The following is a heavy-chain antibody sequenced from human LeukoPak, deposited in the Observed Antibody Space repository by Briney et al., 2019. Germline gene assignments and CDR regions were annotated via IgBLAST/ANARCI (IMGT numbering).Heavy chain of an antibody. V-gene: IGHV1-2*02. J-gene: IGHJ4*02. CDR2: SNPNTGAT. CDR3: ARDRVGSGWPRPWYFEF. Sequence: ASVKVSCKPSGYTFTGYYLHWVRQAPGQGLEWMGWSNPNTGATIYAEKFQGRVTMTRDTSIDTAYMEMRSLRPDAPAVYYCARDRVGSGWPRPWYFEFWGQGTLITVSS. D-gene: IGHD6-19*01. CDR1: GYTFTGYY.